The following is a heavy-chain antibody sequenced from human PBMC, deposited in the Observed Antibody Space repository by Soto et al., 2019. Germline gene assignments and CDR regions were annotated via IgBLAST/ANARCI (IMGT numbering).Heavy chain of an antibody. CDR1: GGSIISSSYY. CDR3: ARHRGDYYDSSGYFDY. V-gene: IGHV4-39*01. CDR2: IYYTGNT. Sequence: PSETLSLTCTVSGGSIISSSYYWGWIRQPPGKGLEWIGTIYYTGNTYSDPSLQSRVTMFVDTSKNQYSLRLSSVTAADTAVYYCARHRGDYYDSSGYFDYWGQGTLVTFLL. D-gene: IGHD3-22*01. J-gene: IGHJ4*02.